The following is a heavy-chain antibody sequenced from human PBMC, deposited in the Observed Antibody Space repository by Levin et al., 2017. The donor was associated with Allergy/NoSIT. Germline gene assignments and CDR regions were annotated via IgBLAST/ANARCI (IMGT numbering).Heavy chain of an antibody. D-gene: IGHD4-23*01. Sequence: TSETLSLTCAASGFTFSSYAMSWVRQAPGKGLEWVSAISGSGGSTYYADSVKGRFTISRDNSKNTLYLQMNSLRAEDTAVYYCAKVLYGGNFPFDYWGQGTLVTVSS. CDR1: GFTFSSYA. J-gene: IGHJ4*02. V-gene: IGHV3-23*01. CDR2: ISGSGGST. CDR3: AKVLYGGNFPFDY.